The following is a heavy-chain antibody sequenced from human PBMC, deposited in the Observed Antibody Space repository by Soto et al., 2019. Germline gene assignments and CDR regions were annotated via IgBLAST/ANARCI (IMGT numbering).Heavy chain of an antibody. V-gene: IGHV4-34*01. CDR2: INHSGIT. J-gene: IGHJ4*02. CDR3: ERYSYGFRGIDY. D-gene: IGHD5-18*01. CDR1: GGSFSGYY. Sequence: QVQLQQWGAGLLKPSETLSLTCAVYGGSFSGYYWSWIRQPPWKGLEWIGEINHSGITNYNPSLKSRVTISVDTSKNQFSLKLSSVTAADTAVYYCERYSYGFRGIDYWGQGTLVTVSS.